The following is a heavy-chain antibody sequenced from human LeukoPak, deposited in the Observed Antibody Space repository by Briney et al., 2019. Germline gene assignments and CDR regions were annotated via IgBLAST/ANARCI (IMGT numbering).Heavy chain of an antibody. D-gene: IGHD2-21*01. Sequence: GGSLRLSCAASGFTFSDYYMSWIRQAPGKGLEWLSFITSGGITTSYADSVRGRFTISRDNANNFLFLQMNDLRADDTAVYFCATLRIGFDSWGQGTLVTVAS. CDR2: ITSGGITT. J-gene: IGHJ5*01. V-gene: IGHV3-11*04. CDR3: ATLRIGFDS. CDR1: GFTFSDYY.